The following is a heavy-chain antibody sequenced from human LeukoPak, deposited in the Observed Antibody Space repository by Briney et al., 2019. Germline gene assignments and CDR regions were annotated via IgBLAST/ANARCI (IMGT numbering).Heavy chain of an antibody. D-gene: IGHD2-15*01. CDR1: GYTFTSYG. J-gene: IGHJ6*02. CDR2: ISAYNDNT. V-gene: IGHV1-18*01. Sequence: GGSVKVSCKASGYTFTSYGVSWVRQAPGQGLEWMGWISAYNDNTNYAQKLQGRVTMTTDTSTSTAYMELRSLRSDDTAVYYCARDLGQDCSGGSCYYHYYYGMDVWGQGTTVTVSS. CDR3: ARDLGQDCSGGSCYYHYYYGMDV.